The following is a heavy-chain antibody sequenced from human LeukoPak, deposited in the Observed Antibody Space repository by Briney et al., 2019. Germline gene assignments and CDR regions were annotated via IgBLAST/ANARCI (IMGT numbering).Heavy chain of an antibody. D-gene: IGHD2-2*01. Sequence: ASVKVSCKASGYTFTSYDINWVRQATGQGLEWMGWMNPDSGNTGYAQKFQGRVTMTRDTSISTAYMELSSLRSEDTAVYCCARSGSPLYCSSTSCSPGAFDIWGHGTMVTVSS. V-gene: IGHV1-8*01. CDR1: GYTFTSYD. CDR2: MNPDSGNT. J-gene: IGHJ3*02. CDR3: ARSGSPLYCSSTSCSPGAFDI.